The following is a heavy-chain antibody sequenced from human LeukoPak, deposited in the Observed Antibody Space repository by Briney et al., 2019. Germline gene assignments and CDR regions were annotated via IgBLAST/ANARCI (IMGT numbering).Heavy chain of an antibody. D-gene: IGHD1-1*01. CDR3: ARGSPTKGKKRAIYWYIDL. CDR1: GRSFSGYY. Sequence: MPSESLSLTCAVDGRSFSGYYWSWIRQPPGKRLEWIGEINHSGSTNYNPSLKSRVTISVDTPKHQLSLRLSSVTAADTAVYYCARGSPTKGKKRAIYWYIDLWGGGTLVTVSP. CDR2: INHSGST. J-gene: IGHJ2*01. V-gene: IGHV4-34*01.